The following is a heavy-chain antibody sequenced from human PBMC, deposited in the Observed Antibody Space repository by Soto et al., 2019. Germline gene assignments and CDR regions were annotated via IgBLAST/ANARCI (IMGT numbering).Heavy chain of an antibody. D-gene: IGHD1-1*01. V-gene: IGHV4-59*08. CDR2: IYYNGRT. Sequence: QVQLQESAPVVVKPSETLSLTCTVSGGSLSSYYWSWIRQPPGKGLEWCVYIYYNGRTSYNPSLKSRVTITEDPPNSQFFIELSSVAAADPAVYYCARQGRNHGPYYPCYRGVWGKGTTVTVS. CDR3: ARQGRNHGPYYPCYRGV. J-gene: IGHJ6*03. CDR1: GGSLSSYY.